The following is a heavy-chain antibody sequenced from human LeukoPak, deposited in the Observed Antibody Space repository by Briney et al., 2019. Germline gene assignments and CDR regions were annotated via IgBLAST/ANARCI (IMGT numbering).Heavy chain of an antibody. J-gene: IGHJ5*02. CDR3: AGHPLVRGWLSWFDP. CDR2: IYYSGNT. D-gene: IGHD3-10*01. V-gene: IGHV4-39*01. Sequence: PSETLSLTCTVFGGSISSANKYWGWIRQPPGKGLEWIGSIYYSGNTYYSPSLKSRVTISVDTSKNQFSLKLSSLTDADTAVYYCAGHPLVRGWLSWFDPWGQGTLVTVSS. CDR1: GGSISSANKY.